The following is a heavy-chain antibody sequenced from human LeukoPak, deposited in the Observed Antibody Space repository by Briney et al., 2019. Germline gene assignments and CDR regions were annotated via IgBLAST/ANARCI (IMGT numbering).Heavy chain of an antibody. CDR3: AKEDYYGSGIYVAWGGGFDV. Sequence: GESLRLSCAASGFPFSSYWMTWVRQPPPPGLEWVANINLDGSEIFYVDSVQGRFTTSRDNAKNSLFLHMTRLRAEDTAVYSCAKEDYYGSGIYVAWGGGFDVWGQGTTVTVSS. V-gene: IGHV3-7*01. CDR1: GFPFSSYW. CDR2: INLDGSEI. D-gene: IGHD3-10*01. J-gene: IGHJ6*02.